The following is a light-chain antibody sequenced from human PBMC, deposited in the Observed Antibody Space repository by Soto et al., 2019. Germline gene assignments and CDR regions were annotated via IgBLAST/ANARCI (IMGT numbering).Light chain of an antibody. J-gene: IGLJ3*02. CDR2: LHSDGSQ. CDR3: QTWGTASVV. V-gene: IGLV4-69*01. CDR1: TGHRSYA. Sequence: QLVLTQSPSASASLGASVTLTCTLSTGHRSYAIAWHQQQPEKGPRFLMTLHSDGSQNKGDGISDRFSGSSSGADRYLTISSLQSEDEADYYCQTWGTASVVFGGGTKLTVL.